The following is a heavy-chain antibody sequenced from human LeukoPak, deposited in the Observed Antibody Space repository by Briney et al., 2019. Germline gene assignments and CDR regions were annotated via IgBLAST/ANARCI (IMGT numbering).Heavy chain of an antibody. D-gene: IGHD6-19*01. J-gene: IGHJ3*02. V-gene: IGHV1-58*01. CDR2: IVVGSGNT. Sequence: SVKVSCKASGFTFTSSAVQWVRQARGQRLEWIGWIVVGSGNTNYAQKVQERVTITRDMSTSTAYMELSSLRSEDTAVYYCAAVGYSSGWYLYAFDIWGQGTMVTVSS. CDR1: GFTFTSSA. CDR3: AAVGYSSGWYLYAFDI.